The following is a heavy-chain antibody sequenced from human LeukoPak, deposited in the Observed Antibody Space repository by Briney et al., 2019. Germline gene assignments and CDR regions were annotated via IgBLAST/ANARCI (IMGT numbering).Heavy chain of an antibody. CDR3: ARTDIVVVPAAIIPDYYYMDV. CDR2: IIPIFGTA. CDR1: GGAFSSYA. Sequence: VASVKVSCKASGGAFSSYAISWVRQAPGQGLEWMGGIIPIFGTANYAQKFQGRVTITADESTSTAYMELSSLRSEDTAVYYCARTDIVVVPAAIIPDYYYMDVWGKGTTVTVSS. V-gene: IGHV1-69*01. J-gene: IGHJ6*03. D-gene: IGHD2-2*01.